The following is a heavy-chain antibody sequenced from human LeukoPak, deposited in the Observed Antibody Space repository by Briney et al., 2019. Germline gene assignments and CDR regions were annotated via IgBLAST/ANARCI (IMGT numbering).Heavy chain of an antibody. D-gene: IGHD3-10*01. Sequence: GRSLRLSCAASGFTFDDYAMHWVRQAPGKGLEWVSGISWNSGSIGYADSVKGRFTISRDNAKNSLYLQMNSLRAEDTALYYCAKDSEDYYGSGSYYTGFDYWGQGTLVTVSS. CDR3: AKDSEDYYGSGSYYTGFDY. J-gene: IGHJ4*02. CDR1: GFTFDDYA. V-gene: IGHV3-9*01. CDR2: ISWNSGSI.